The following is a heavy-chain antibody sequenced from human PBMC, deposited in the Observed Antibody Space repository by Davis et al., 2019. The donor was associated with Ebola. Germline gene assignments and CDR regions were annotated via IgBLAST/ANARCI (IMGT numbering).Heavy chain of an antibody. D-gene: IGHD6-13*01. V-gene: IGHV4-4*02. Sequence: SETLSLTCAVSGGPTSSSNWWSWVRQPPGKGLEWIGEIYHSGRTNYNPSLKSRVTISVDKSKNQFSLKLGSLTAADTAVYYCARVQQQLEPFDSWGQGTLVTVSS. CDR3: ARVQQQLEPFDS. CDR2: IYHSGRT. CDR1: GGPTSSSNW. J-gene: IGHJ4*02.